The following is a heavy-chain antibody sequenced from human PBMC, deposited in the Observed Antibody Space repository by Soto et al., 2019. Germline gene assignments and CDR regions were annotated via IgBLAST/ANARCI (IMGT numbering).Heavy chain of an antibody. Sequence: GGSLRLACAASGFTFSSYGMHWVRQAPGKGLEWVAVIWYDGSNKYYADSVKGRFTISRDNSKNTLYLQMNSLRAEDTAVYYCARGMAGSDYYFDYWGQGTLVTVSS. CDR1: GFTFSSYG. V-gene: IGHV3-33*01. CDR2: IWYDGSNK. D-gene: IGHD6-19*01. J-gene: IGHJ4*02. CDR3: ARGMAGSDYYFDY.